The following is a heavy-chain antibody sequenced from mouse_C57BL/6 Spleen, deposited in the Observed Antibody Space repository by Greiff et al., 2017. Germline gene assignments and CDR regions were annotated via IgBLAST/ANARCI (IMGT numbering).Heavy chain of an antibody. CDR1: GYTFTSYW. J-gene: IGHJ4*01. CDR3: ARGVDSSGYYYAMDY. V-gene: IGHV1-53*01. CDR2: INPSNGGT. Sequence: QVQLQQPGTELVKPGASVKLSCKASGYTFTSYWMHWVKQRPGQGLEWIGNINPSNGGTNYNEKFKNKAKLNVDKSSSTAYMQLSSLTSEDSAVYYCARGVDSSGYYYAMDYWGQGTSVTVSS. D-gene: IGHD3-2*02.